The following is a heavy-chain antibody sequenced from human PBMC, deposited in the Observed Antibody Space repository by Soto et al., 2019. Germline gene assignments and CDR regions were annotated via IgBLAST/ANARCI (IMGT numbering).Heavy chain of an antibody. CDR2: ISGSGGTT. D-gene: IGHD1-1*01. CDR1: GFTFSGHA. Sequence: GGSLRLSCAASGFTFSGHAMSWVRQAPGKGLEWVSAISGSGGTTYSAASVKGRFTISRDNSRNTLYLQMNSLRPEDTALYYCGKVYGYNGNARAYLASWARGPLAPVSA. J-gene: IGHJ4*02. V-gene: IGHV3-23*01. CDR3: GKVYGYNGNARAYLAS.